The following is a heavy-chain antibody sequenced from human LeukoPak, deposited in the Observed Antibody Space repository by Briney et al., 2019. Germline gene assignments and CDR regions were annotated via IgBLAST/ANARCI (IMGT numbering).Heavy chain of an antibody. CDR2: IRYDGSNK. J-gene: IGHJ4*02. V-gene: IGHV3-30*02. CDR3: AGVIDYYFDY. Sequence: GGSLRLSCAASGFTFSSYGMHWVRQAPGKGLEWVAFIRYDGSNKYYADSVKGRFTISRDNSKNTLYLQMNSLRAEDTAVYYCAGVIDYYFDYWGQGTLVIVSS. CDR1: GFTFSSYG. D-gene: IGHD3-16*02.